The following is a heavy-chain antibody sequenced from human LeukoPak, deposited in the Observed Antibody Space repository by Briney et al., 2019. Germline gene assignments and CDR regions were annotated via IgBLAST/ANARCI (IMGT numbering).Heavy chain of an antibody. CDR2: ISSSSSYI. CDR1: GFTFSSYS. D-gene: IGHD6-13*01. Sequence: PGGSLRLSCAASGFTFSSYSMNWVGQAPGKGLEGVSSISSSSSYIYYADSVKGRFTISRDNAKNSLYLQMNSLRAEDTAVYYCARGQYSSSWYFDYWGQGTLVTVSS. CDR3: ARGQYSSSWYFDY. V-gene: IGHV3-21*01. J-gene: IGHJ4*02.